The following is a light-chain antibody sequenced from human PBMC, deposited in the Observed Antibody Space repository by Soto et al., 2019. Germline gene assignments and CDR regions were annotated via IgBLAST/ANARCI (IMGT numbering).Light chain of an antibody. V-gene: IGKV4-1*01. Sequence: DPVLTHSPYSLAVSLGARATINCQSSQSVLFTSSNKNFLTWYQQKPGQPPKLLIYWASTRESGVPDRFSGSGSGTNFTLTISSLQAEDVAVYYCQQYYNTPWTFGQGTKVDIK. CDR1: QSVLFTSSNKNF. CDR2: WAS. J-gene: IGKJ1*01. CDR3: QQYYNTPWT.